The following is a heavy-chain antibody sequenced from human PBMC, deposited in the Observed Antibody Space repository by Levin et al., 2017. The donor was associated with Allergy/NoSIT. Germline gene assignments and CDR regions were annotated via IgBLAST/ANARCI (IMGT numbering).Heavy chain of an antibody. V-gene: IGHV3-53*01. CDR2: INSDAST. CDR3: ARSTHSYAWGS. D-gene: IGHD3-16*01. Sequence: PGESLKISCAASGFTVSNSYVIWVRQAPGKGLEWVSVINSDASTNYGDSVKGRFTVSSDNSKNTLYLQMNSLRDEDTAVYYCARSTHSYAWGSWGQGTLVTVSS. J-gene: IGHJ5*02. CDR1: GFTVSNSY.